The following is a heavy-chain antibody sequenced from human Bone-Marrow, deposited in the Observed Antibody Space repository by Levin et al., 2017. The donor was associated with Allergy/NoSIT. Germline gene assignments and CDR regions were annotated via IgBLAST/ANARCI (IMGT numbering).Heavy chain of an antibody. CDR2: IIPIFGVA. V-gene: IGHV1-69*01. J-gene: IGHJ5*02. D-gene: IGHD3-22*01. Sequence: HGESLKISCKDSGGTFSSYAFSWVRQAPGQGLEWMGAIIPIFGVANYAQNFQGRVTITADESTSTVYMELTSLRSDDTAVYYCARGSSGYYYGWFDPWGQGTLVTVSS. CDR3: ARGSSGYYYGWFDP. CDR1: GGTFSSYA.